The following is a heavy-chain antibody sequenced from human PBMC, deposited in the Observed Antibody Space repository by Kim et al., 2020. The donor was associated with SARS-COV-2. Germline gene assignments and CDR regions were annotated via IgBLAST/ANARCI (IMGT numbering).Heavy chain of an antibody. J-gene: IGHJ3*02. CDR1: GFTVSSNY. Sequence: GGSLRLSCAASGFTVSSNYMSWVRQAPGKGLEWVSVIYSGGSTYYADSVKGRFTISRDNSKNTLYLQMNSLRAEDTAVYYCARETYYDFWSGGGAFDIWGQGTMVTVSS. CDR2: IYSGGST. V-gene: IGHV3-53*01. CDR3: ARETYYDFWSGGGAFDI. D-gene: IGHD3-3*01.